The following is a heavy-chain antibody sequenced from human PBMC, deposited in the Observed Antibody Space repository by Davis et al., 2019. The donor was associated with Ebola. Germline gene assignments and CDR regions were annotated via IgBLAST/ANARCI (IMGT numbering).Heavy chain of an antibody. D-gene: IGHD1-26*01. J-gene: IGHJ4*02. Sequence: MPSETLSLTCTVSGFSISSYYWSWIRQPPGKGLEWIGYIYYSGSTTYNPSLKSRVTISVDTSKNQFSLKLSSVTAADTAVYYCARGGYSGLDWGQGTLVTVSS. V-gene: IGHV4-59*01. CDR3: ARGGYSGLD. CDR1: GFSISSYY. CDR2: IYYSGST.